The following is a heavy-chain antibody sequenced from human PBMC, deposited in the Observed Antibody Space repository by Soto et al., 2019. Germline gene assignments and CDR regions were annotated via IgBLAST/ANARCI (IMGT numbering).Heavy chain of an antibody. CDR3: ARAECSSTSCQGWFDP. CDR2: IIPILGIA. Sequence: ASVKVSCKASGGTFSSYTISWVRQAPGQGLEWMGRIIPILGIANYAQKFQGRVTITADKSTSTAYMELSSLRSEDTAVYYCARAECSSTSCQGWFDPWGQGTLVTVSS. J-gene: IGHJ5*02. CDR1: GGTFSSYT. V-gene: IGHV1-69*02. D-gene: IGHD2-2*01.